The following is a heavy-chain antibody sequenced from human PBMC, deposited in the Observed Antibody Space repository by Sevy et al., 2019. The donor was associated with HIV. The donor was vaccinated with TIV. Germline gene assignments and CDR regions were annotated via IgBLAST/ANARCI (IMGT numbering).Heavy chain of an antibody. Sequence: GGSLRLSCAASGFSFSAYWMNWVRQAPGKGLEWVANIKPDGSDKHYVDSAEGRFTISRDNAKNSLYLQMNSLGVEYTAMYYCAQETFGRFDSWGQGTLVTVSS. V-gene: IGHV3-7*01. CDR1: GFSFSAYW. D-gene: IGHD1-26*01. CDR3: AQETFGRFDS. J-gene: IGHJ4*02. CDR2: IKPDGSDK.